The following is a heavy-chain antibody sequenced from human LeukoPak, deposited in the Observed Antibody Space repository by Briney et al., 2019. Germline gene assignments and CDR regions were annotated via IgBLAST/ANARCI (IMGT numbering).Heavy chain of an antibody. Sequence: PGGSLRLSCAASGFSFSSYWLHWVRQAPGKGLVWVSHIKSDGSSTSYVDSMKGRFTISRDNAKNSLYLQMNSLRAEDTAVYYCARDLGWSYSGSYPKDDAFDIWGQGTMVTVSS. CDR1: GFSFSSYW. CDR2: IKSDGSST. J-gene: IGHJ3*02. V-gene: IGHV3-74*01. CDR3: ARDLGWSYSGSYPKDDAFDI. D-gene: IGHD3-10*01.